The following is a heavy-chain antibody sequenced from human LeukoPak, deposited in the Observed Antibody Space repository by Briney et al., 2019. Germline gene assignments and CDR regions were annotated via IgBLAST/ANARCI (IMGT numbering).Heavy chain of an antibody. CDR2: IYTSGST. CDR1: GASISSYY. D-gene: IGHD1-26*01. CDR3: VRDRGGFDP. V-gene: IGHV4-4*07. Sequence: SETLSLTCVVSGASISSYYWTWIRQPAGKGLEWIGRIYTSGSTTYNPSLKSRVTMSVDTSKNQISLNLIFVTAADTAVYYCVRDRGGFDPWGQGTLVTVSS. J-gene: IGHJ5*02.